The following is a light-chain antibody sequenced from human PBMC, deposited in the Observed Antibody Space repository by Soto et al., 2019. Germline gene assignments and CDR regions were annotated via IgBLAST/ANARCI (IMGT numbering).Light chain of an antibody. CDR1: QSVSSN. V-gene: IGKV3-15*01. CDR3: QQYNNWPLLT. J-gene: IGKJ4*01. Sequence: EIELTQSPSALSVSPGDRATLSCRASQSVSSNLAWYQQKPGQAPRLPIYGASTRATGIPARFSGSGSGTEFTLTISSLQSEDFAVYYCQQYNNWPLLTFGGGTKVDIK. CDR2: GAS.